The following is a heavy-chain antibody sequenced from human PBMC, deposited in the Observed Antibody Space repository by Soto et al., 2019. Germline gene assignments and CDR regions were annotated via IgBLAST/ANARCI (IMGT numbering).Heavy chain of an antibody. V-gene: IGHV4-39*01. CDR1: GGSISSSSYY. CDR3: ARPVFLDKMTTVYYYYMDV. J-gene: IGHJ6*03. Sequence: SETLSLTCTVSGGSISSSSYYWGWIRQPPGKGLEWIGSIYYSGSTYYNPSLKNRVTISVDTSKNQFSLKLSSVTAADTAVYYCARPVFLDKMTTVYYYYMDVWGKGTTVTVSS. D-gene: IGHD4-17*01. CDR2: IYYSGST.